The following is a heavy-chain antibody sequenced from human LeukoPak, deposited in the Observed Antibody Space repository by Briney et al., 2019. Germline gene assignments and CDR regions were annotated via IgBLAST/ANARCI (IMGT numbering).Heavy chain of an antibody. CDR2: ISSSSSTT. Sequence: GGSLRLSCAASGFTFSSYSMNWVRQAPGKGLEWVSYISSSSSTTYYAESVKGRFTISRDNAKNSPYLQMNSLRDEDTAVYYCARYLPDQSFDYWGQGTLVTVSS. V-gene: IGHV3-48*02. J-gene: IGHJ4*02. CDR1: GFTFSSYS. D-gene: IGHD2/OR15-2a*01. CDR3: ARYLPDQSFDY.